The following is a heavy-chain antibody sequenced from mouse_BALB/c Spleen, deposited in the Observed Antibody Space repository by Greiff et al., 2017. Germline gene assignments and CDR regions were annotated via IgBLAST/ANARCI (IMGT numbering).Heavy chain of an antibody. Sequence: DVQLVESGPGLVKPSQSLSLTCTVTGYSITSDYAWNWIRQFPGNKLEWMGYISYSGSTSYNPSLKSRISITRDTSKNQFFLQLNSVTTEDTATYYCARWYDGFAYWGQGTLVTVSA. D-gene: IGHD2-14*01. CDR1: GYSITSDYA. V-gene: IGHV3-2*02. J-gene: IGHJ3*01. CDR2: ISYSGST. CDR3: ARWYDGFAY.